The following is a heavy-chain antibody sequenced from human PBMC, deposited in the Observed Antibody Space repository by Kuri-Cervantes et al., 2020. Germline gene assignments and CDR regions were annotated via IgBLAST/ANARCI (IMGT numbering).Heavy chain of an antibody. D-gene: IGHD2-8*01. CDR2: ISGSGGST. Sequence: GGSPRLSCAASGFTFSSYAMSWVRQAPGKGLEWVSAISGSGGSTYYADSVKGRFTISRDNSKNTLYPQMNSLRAEDTAVYYCAKIMLYERDAFDIWGQGTMVTVSS. CDR1: GFTFSSYA. V-gene: IGHV3-23*01. CDR3: AKIMLYERDAFDI. J-gene: IGHJ3*02.